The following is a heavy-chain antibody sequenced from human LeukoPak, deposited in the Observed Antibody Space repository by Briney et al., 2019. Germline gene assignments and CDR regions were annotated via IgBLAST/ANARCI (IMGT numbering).Heavy chain of an antibody. Sequence: SVKVSCKASGGTFSSYAISWVRQAPGQGLEWMGRIIPIFGTANYAQKFQGRVTITTDESTSTAYMELSSLRSEDTAEYYCARERLRGSGLDYWGQGTLVTVSS. V-gene: IGHV1-69*05. D-gene: IGHD1-26*01. CDR1: GGTFSSYA. CDR3: ARERLRGSGLDY. J-gene: IGHJ4*02. CDR2: IIPIFGTA.